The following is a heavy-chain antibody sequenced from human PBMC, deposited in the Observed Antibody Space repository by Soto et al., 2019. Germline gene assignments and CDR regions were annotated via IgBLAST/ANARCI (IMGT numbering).Heavy chain of an antibody. CDR2: IIPILGIA. J-gene: IGHJ4*02. CDR3: ARNYDAYYFDY. V-gene: IGHV1-69*02. D-gene: IGHD3-22*01. CDR1: GGTFSTYT. Sequence: QVQLVQSGAEVKKPGSSVKVSCKASGGTFSTYTISWVRQAPGQGLEWMGRIIPILGIANYAQKFQGRVTITADQSTSTAYMELSSLRSEDTAVYFCARNYDAYYFDYWGQGTLVTVSS.